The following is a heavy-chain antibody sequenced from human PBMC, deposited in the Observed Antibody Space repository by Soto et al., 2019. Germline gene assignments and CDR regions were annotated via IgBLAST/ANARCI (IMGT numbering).Heavy chain of an antibody. D-gene: IGHD3-22*01. CDR2: MNPNSGNT. CDR3: ARGVYDSSGYYSYQYLFDY. Sequence: ASVKVSCKASGYTFTSYDINWVRQATGQGLEWMGWMNPNSGNTGYAQKFQGRVTMTRNASISTAYMELSSLRSEDTAVYYCARGVYDSSGYYSYQYLFDYWGQGTLVTVSS. V-gene: IGHV1-8*01. J-gene: IGHJ4*02. CDR1: GYTFTSYD.